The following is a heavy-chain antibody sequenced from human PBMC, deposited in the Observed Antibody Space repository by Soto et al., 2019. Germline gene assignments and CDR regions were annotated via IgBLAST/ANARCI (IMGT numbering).Heavy chain of an antibody. CDR2: IYYNGNT. D-gene: IGHD7-27*01. Sequence: QVQLQESSPGLVKPSETLSLTCSVAGGSISNQYWSWIRQPPGKGLEWIGYIYYNGNTNYNPSIKSRVTMSVDTYRNQISLKLTTVTAADTAVYYCTRANWYSEYWGQGTLVTVSS. V-gene: IGHV4-59*11. CDR3: TRANWYSEY. J-gene: IGHJ4*02. CDR1: GGSISNQY.